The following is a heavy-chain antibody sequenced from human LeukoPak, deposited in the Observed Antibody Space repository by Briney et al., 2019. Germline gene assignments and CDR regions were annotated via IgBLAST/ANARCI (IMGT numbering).Heavy chain of an antibody. CDR3: ARQVDYSTSWFPFDY. J-gene: IGHJ4*02. CDR2: IYHSGST. Sequence: SETLSLTCTVSGYSISSGYYWGWIRQPPGKGLEWIGSIYHSGSTCYNPSLKSRVTISVDTSKNQFSLKLSSVTAADTAVYFCARQVDYSTSWFPFDYWGQGALVTVSS. D-gene: IGHD6-13*01. CDR1: GYSISSGYY. V-gene: IGHV4-38-2*02.